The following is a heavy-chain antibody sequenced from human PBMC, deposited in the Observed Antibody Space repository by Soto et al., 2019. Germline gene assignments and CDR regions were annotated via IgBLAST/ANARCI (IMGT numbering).Heavy chain of an antibody. Sequence: SETLSLTCTVSGGSISSYYWSWIRQPPGKGLEWIGYIYYSGSTNYNPSLKSRVTISVDTSKNQFSLKLSSVTAADTAVYYCARDLRGGYSYGGSYYYYYYMDVWGKGTTVTVSS. CDR3: ARDLRGGYSYGGSYYYYYYMDV. CDR2: IYYSGST. D-gene: IGHD5-18*01. J-gene: IGHJ6*03. V-gene: IGHV4-59*01. CDR1: GGSISSYY.